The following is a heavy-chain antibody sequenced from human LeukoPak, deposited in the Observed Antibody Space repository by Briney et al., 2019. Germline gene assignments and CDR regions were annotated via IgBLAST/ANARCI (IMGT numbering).Heavy chain of an antibody. V-gene: IGHV1-46*01. CDR3: ARDNSVEDTAWWFDP. Sequence: ASVKVSCKASGYTFTSYYMHWVRQAPGQGLEWMGIINPSGGSTSYAQKFQGRVTMTRDISTSTDYMELSSLRSEDTAAYYCARDNSVEDTAWWFDPWGQGTLVTVSS. CDR1: GYTFTSYY. CDR2: INPSGGST. J-gene: IGHJ5*02. D-gene: IGHD4-23*01.